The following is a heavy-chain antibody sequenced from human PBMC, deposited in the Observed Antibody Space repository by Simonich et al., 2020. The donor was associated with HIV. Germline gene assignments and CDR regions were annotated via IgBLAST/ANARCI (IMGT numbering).Heavy chain of an antibody. CDR1: GYRFTGFY. J-gene: IGHJ4*02. D-gene: IGHD3-16*01. CDR3: VSGMMGFDY. V-gene: IGHV1-2*02. CDR2: INPTLGGT. Sequence: QVQLVQSGAEVKKPGASVKVSCKASGYRFTGFYMHWVRQAPGQGLEWLGRINPTLGGTDYAQNVQGRVTLPSDTSISTAYMELSGLRSDDTAVYYCVSGMMGFDYWGQGTLVTVSS.